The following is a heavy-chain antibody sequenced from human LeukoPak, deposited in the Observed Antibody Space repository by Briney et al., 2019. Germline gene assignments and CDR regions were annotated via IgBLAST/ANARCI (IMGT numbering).Heavy chain of an antibody. V-gene: IGHV3-7*01. Sequence: GGSLRLSCAASGFTFSSYWMSWVRQAPGKGLEWVANIKQDGSEKYYVDSVKGRFTISRDNAKNSLYLQMNSLRAEDTAVYYCARGLSRYFDWLSYYYYYMDVWGKGTTVTISS. D-gene: IGHD3-9*01. CDR1: GFTFSSYW. J-gene: IGHJ6*03. CDR3: ARGLSRYFDWLSYYYYYMDV. CDR2: IKQDGSEK.